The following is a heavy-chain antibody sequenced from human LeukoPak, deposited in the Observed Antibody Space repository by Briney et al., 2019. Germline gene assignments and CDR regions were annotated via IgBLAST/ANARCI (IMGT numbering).Heavy chain of an antibody. D-gene: IGHD2-21*02. CDR1: GGSVSRDS. V-gene: IGHV4-4*07. J-gene: IGHJ6*03. CDR3: ARNGFRTYCGSGCYSDYMDV. CDR2: IYDSGAT. Sequence: PSETQSLTCSVSGGSVSRDSWTWIRQPAGKGLEWIGYIYDSGATTYNPSLQSRLTMSVDPSKNQFSLKLTSVTAADTAVYYCARNGFRTYCGSGCYSDYMDVWGNGTTVTVA.